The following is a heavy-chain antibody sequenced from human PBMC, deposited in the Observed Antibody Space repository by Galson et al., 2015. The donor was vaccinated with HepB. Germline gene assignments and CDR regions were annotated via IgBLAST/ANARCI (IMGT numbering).Heavy chain of an antibody. CDR3: ARGPPRDTAMDTYYFDY. V-gene: IGHV1-69*13. D-gene: IGHD5-18*01. CDR1: GGTFSSYA. Sequence: SVKVSCKASGGTFSSYAISWVRQAPGQGLEWMGGIIPIFGTANYAQKFQGRVTITADESTSTAYMELSSLRSEDTAVHYCARGPPRDTAMDTYYFDYWGQGTLVTVSS. CDR2: IIPIFGTA. J-gene: IGHJ4*02.